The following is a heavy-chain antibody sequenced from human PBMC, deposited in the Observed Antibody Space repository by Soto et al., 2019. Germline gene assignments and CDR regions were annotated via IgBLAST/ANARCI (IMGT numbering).Heavy chain of an antibody. D-gene: IGHD3-3*01. CDR1: GGSISSSSYY. Sequence: QLQLQESGPGLVKPSETLSLTCTVSGGSISSSSYYWGWIRQPPGKGLEWIGSIYYSGSTYYNPSLKSRVTISVDTSKNQFSLKLSSVTAADTAVYYCATQDGLRFLEWAHFDYWGQGTLVTVSS. CDR2: IYYSGST. V-gene: IGHV4-39*01. J-gene: IGHJ4*02. CDR3: ATQDGLRFLEWAHFDY.